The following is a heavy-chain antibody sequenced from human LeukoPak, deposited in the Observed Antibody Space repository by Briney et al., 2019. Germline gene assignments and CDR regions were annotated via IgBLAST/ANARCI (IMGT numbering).Heavy chain of an antibody. J-gene: IGHJ4*02. CDR3: ARGRLIAARWVD. D-gene: IGHD6-6*01. CDR2: MNPNSGNT. Sequence: ASVKVSCKASGYTFTSYDINWVRQATGQGLEWMGWMNPNSGNTGYAQKFQGRVTMTRNTSISTAYMELSSLRSEDRAVYYCARGRLIAARWVDWGQGTLVTVSS. CDR1: GYTFTSYD. V-gene: IGHV1-8*01.